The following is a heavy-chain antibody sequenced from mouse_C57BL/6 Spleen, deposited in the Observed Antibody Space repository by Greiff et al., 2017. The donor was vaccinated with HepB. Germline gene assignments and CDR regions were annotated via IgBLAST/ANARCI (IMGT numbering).Heavy chain of an antibody. D-gene: IGHD2-4*01. CDR2: IYPGDGDT. CDR1: GYAFSSYW. J-gene: IGHJ3*01. Sequence: VQLQQSGAELVKPGASVKISCKASGYAFSSYWMNWVKQRPGKGLEWIGQIYPGDGDTNYNGKFKGKATLTADKSSSTAYMQLSSLTSEDSAVYFCARSDDYDLAWFAYWGQGTLVTVSA. V-gene: IGHV1-80*01. CDR3: ARSDDYDLAWFAY.